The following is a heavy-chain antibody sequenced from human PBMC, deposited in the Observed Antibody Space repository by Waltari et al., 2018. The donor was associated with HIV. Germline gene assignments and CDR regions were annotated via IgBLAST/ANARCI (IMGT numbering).Heavy chain of an antibody. V-gene: IGHV3-7*01. CDR2: RKQEGSDK. CDR3: ASEGYSSGWSRDY. CDR1: GFTFSSYW. Sequence: EVQLVESGGGLVQPGWSLRLSCAASGFTFSSYWMSWVRQAPGKRLEGVCNRKQEGSDKYYVDSVKCRVTISRDNGKNSLYLQMNSLRAEDTAVYYCASEGYSSGWSRDYWGQGTLVTVSS. J-gene: IGHJ4*02. D-gene: IGHD6-19*01.